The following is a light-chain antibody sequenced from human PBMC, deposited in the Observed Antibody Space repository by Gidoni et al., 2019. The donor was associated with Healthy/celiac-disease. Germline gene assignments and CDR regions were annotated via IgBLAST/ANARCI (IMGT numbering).Light chain of an antibody. Sequence: AIRLTQCPSSLSASTGDRVTIPCRASQGISRYLAWYQQKPGKVPTLLIYAAATLQSGVPSRCSGSGSGTDFTLTISCLQSEDFATDYCQQYYSYPPLTFGGGTKVEIK. CDR2: AAA. V-gene: IGKV1-8*01. CDR1: QGISRY. J-gene: IGKJ4*01. CDR3: QQYYSYPPLT.